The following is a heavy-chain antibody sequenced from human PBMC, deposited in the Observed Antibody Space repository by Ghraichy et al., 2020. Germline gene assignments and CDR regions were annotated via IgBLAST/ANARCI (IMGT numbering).Heavy chain of an antibody. J-gene: IGHJ6*03. CDR2: ISSNGGST. CDR3: VRDLYCSGGSCYPSPYYYYYYMDV. V-gene: IGHV3-64D*09. Sequence: GGSLRLSCSASGFTFSSYAMHWVRQAPGKGLEYVSAISSNGGSTYYADSVKGRFTISRDNSKNTLYLQMSSLRAEDTAVYYCVRDLYCSGGSCYPSPYYYYYYMDVWGKGTTVTVSS. CDR1: GFTFSSYA. D-gene: IGHD2-15*01.